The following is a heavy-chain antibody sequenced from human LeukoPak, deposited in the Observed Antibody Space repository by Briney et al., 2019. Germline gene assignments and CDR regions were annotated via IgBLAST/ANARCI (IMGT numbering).Heavy chain of an antibody. D-gene: IGHD4-17*01. CDR3: AREDYYGDRYYFDY. V-gene: IGHV3-11*04. Sequence: GGSLRLSCAASGFTFSDYYMSWIRQAPGKGLEWVSYISSSGSTIYYADSVKGRFTISRDNAKNSLYLQMNSLRAEDTAVYYCAREDYYGDRYYFDYWGQGTLVTVSS. CDR1: GFTFSDYY. CDR2: ISSSGSTI. J-gene: IGHJ4*02.